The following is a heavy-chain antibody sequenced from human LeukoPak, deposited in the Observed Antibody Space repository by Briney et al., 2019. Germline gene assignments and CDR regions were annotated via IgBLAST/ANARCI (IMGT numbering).Heavy chain of an antibody. Sequence: GASVKVSCKASGYTFTGYYMHWVRQAPGQGLEWMGIINPSGGSTSYAQKFQGRVTMTRDTSTSTVYMELSSLRSEDTAVYYCAASGYSYGLSDYWGQGTLVTVSS. CDR2: INPSGGST. J-gene: IGHJ4*02. CDR1: GYTFTGYY. D-gene: IGHD5-18*01. CDR3: AASGYSYGLSDY. V-gene: IGHV1-46*01.